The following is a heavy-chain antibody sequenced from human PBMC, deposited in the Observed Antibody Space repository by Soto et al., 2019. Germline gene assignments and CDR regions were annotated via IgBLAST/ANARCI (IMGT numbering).Heavy chain of an antibody. D-gene: IGHD1-26*01. CDR3: ASHGWSSPKGRYYYGMDV. V-gene: IGHV1-69*12. CDR2: IIPIFGTA. J-gene: IGHJ6*02. CDR1: GGTFSSYA. Sequence: QVQLVQSGAEVKKPGSSVKVSCKASGGTFSSYAISWVRQAPGQGLEWMGGIIPIFGTADYAQKFQGRVTITADESTSTAYIELSTLRSEDTAVYYCASHGWSSPKGRYYYGMDVWGQGTTVTVSS.